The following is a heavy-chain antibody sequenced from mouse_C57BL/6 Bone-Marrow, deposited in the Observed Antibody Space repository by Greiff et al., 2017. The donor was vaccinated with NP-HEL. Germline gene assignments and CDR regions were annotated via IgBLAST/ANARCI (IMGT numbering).Heavy chain of an antibody. D-gene: IGHD1-1*01. Sequence: QVQLQQPGAELVMPGASVKLSCKASGYTFTSYWMHWVKQRPGQGLEWIGEIDPSDSYTNYNQKFKGKSTLTVDKSSSTAYMQLSSLTSEDSAVYYCAREGGDYGSSYGYVDVWGTGTTVTVSS. CDR1: GYTFTSYW. CDR3: AREGGDYGSSYGYVDV. J-gene: IGHJ1*03. V-gene: IGHV1-69*01. CDR2: IDPSDSYT.